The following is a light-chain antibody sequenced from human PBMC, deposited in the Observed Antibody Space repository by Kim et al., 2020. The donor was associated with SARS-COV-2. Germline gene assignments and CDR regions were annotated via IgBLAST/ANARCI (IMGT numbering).Light chain of an antibody. CDR3: QQSGNARWT. J-gene: IGKJ1*01. CDR1: QTMSSNF. Sequence: SPGERATLSCRDSQTMSSNFFAWYQQNPVPAPRPLIYAASKRATGIPDRFSGSGSGTDFTLTISRLDPEDFAVYYCQQSGNARWTFGQGTKVDIK. V-gene: IGKV3-20*01. CDR2: AAS.